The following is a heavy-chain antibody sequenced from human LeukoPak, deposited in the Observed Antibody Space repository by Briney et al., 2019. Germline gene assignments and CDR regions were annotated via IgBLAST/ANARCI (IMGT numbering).Heavy chain of an antibody. D-gene: IGHD3-22*01. CDR3: AGSFWDSSGYYYDY. CDR1: GGSISSHY. V-gene: IGHV4-59*11. Sequence: SETPSLTCTVSGGSISSHYWSWIRQPPGKGLEWIGYIYYSGSTNYNPSLKSRVTISVDTSKNQFSLKLSSVTAADTAVYYCAGSFWDSSGYYYDYWGQGTLVTVSS. J-gene: IGHJ4*02. CDR2: IYYSGST.